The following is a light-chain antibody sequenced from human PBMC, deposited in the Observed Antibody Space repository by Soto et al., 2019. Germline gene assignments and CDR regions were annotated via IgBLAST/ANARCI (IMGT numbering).Light chain of an antibody. Sequence: DIRLTQSPSFLSASVGDRVTITCRASQGISSYLAWYQQKPGKAPNLLIYAASTLQSGVPSRVSGSGSGTESALTASSLQPEDFASYYCEQLNTYPLTCGGGTKVEIK. V-gene: IGKV1-9*01. J-gene: IGKJ4*01. CDR2: AAS. CDR3: EQLNTYPLT. CDR1: QGISSY.